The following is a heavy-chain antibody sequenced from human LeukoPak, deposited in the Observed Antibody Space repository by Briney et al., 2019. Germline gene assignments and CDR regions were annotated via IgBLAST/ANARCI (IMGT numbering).Heavy chain of an antibody. CDR1: GFTFSTYA. CDR2: IGGSGGST. D-gene: IGHD3-10*01. J-gene: IGHJ6*03. V-gene: IGHV3-23*01. CDR3: ARDRMVRRKYYYYYMDV. Sequence: GGSLRLSCAASGFTFSTYAMSWVRQAPGKGLEWVSAIGGSGGSTYYADSVKGRFTISRDNAKNSLYLQMNSLRAEDTAVYYCARDRMVRRKYYYYYMDVWGKGTTVTVSS.